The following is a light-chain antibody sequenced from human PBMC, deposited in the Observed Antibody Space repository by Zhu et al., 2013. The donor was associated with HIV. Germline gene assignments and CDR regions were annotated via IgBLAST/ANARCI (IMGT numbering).Light chain of an antibody. CDR3: QQYNIYPLT. CDR1: QDISDS. Sequence: DIQMTQSPSSLSASVGDRVTITCRASQDISDSLAWFQQKPGKAPKSLMYAASTLQSGVPSKFSGSASGTDFTLTISNLQPEDFATYYCQQYNIYPLTFGGGTKVEMK. J-gene: IGKJ4*01. CDR2: AAS. V-gene: IGKV1-16*02.